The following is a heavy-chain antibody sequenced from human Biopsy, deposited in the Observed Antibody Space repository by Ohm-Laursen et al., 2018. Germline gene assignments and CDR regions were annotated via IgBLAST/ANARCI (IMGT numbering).Heavy chain of an antibody. CDR2: NIPILGTG. V-gene: IGHV1-69*06. Sequence: SVKVSCKAPGGTFINYGVNWVRQAPGQGLEWLGGNIPILGTGNYAQKFQDRVTVAADTSTSTATMELRSLRSDDTAVYYCATKLTGYFHHWGQGTLVIVSS. CDR1: GGTFINYG. D-gene: IGHD3-9*01. CDR3: ATKLTGYFHH. J-gene: IGHJ1*01.